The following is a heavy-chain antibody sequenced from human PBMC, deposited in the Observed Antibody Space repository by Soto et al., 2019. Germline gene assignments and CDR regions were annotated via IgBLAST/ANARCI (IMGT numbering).Heavy chain of an antibody. CDR1: GFSFSNYA. D-gene: IGHD2-15*01. J-gene: IGHJ3*01. Sequence: EVQLVESGGGLVQPGGSRRVSCAASGFSFSNYAMNWVRQAPGKGLELVSYISIGSGSIFYADSVKGRFTMSRDDAKNPLYMQMNTLRDEETAVYYCVRDDRWSFDFGGQGTMVTVSS. CDR2: ISIGSGSI. V-gene: IGHV3-48*02. CDR3: VRDDRWSFDF.